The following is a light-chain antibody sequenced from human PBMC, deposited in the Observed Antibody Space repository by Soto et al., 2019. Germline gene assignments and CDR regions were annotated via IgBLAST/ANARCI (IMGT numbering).Light chain of an antibody. J-gene: IGKJ2*01. CDR1: ETRASY. Sequence: IQMTQSPSSLSASVGDRVTVNCRTSETRASYVSWFQQRPGKAPNLLIYSASTLHTGVSSRFSGNGSGTHFTLTVERLQAEDVATYYCQQTFSLPYTFGQGTKVEI. CDR3: QQTFSLPYT. CDR2: SAS. V-gene: IGKV1-39*01.